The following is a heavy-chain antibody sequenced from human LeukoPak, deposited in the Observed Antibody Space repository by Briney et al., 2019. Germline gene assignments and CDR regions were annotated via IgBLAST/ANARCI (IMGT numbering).Heavy chain of an antibody. CDR3: ARDPSYYDFWSGYYSET. CDR1: GYTFTGYY. CDR2: INPNSGGT. J-gene: IGHJ4*02. D-gene: IGHD3-3*01. V-gene: IGHV1-2*02. Sequence: ASVKVSFKASGYTFTGYYMHWVRQAPGQGLEWMGWINPNSGGTNYAQKFQGRVTMTRDTSISTAYMELSRLRSDDTAVYYCARDPSYYDFWSGYYSETWGQGTLVTVSS.